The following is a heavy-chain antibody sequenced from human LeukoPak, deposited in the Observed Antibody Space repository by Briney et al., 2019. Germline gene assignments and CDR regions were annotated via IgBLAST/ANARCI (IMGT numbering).Heavy chain of an antibody. CDR1: GFTFSRYW. V-gene: IGHV3-7*01. CDR2: IKQDGSEK. CDR3: ASGYDSSGYYTPYYFDY. D-gene: IGHD3-22*01. J-gene: IGHJ4*02. Sequence: PGGSLRLSCAASGFTFSRYWMRWVRQAPGKGLEWVANIKQDGSEKYYVDSAKGRFTIPRDNAKNSLYLQMNSLRAEDTAVYYCASGYDSSGYYTPYYFDYWGQGTLVTVSS.